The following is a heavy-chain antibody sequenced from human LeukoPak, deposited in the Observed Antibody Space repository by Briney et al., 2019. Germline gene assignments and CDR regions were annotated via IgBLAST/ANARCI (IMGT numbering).Heavy chain of an antibody. J-gene: IGHJ4*02. CDR3: ARHIKRAAAMYYFDY. V-gene: IGHV4-59*08. CDR2: IYSSGST. Sequence: PSETLSLTCTVSGGSISSYYWSWIRQPPGKRLEWIGFIYSSGSTNYNPSLKSRVTISVDTSKNQFSLNLTSVTAADTALYYFARHIKRAAAMYYFDYWGQGTLVTVSS. CDR1: GGSISSYY. D-gene: IGHD6-13*01.